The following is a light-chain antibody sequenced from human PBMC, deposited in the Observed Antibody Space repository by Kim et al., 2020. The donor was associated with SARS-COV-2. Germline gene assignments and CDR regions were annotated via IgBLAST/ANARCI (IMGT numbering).Light chain of an antibody. V-gene: IGKV3-20*01. Sequence: SPGERATLSCRASQSISSTFVAWYQQKPGQAPRLLIYGASSRATGIPDRFSGSGSGTDFTLTIGRLEPEDFAVYYCQQYGSSPLYTFGQGTKLEI. CDR3: QQYGSSPLYT. J-gene: IGKJ2*01. CDR2: GAS. CDR1: QSISSTF.